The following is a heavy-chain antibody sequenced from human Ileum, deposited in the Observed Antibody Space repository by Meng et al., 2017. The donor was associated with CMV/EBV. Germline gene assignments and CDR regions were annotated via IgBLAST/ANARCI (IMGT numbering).Heavy chain of an antibody. V-gene: IGHV4-59*01. CDR3: ALRGSAAGTFQY. J-gene: IGHJ1*01. CDR2: MCYNGDT. Sequence: QVQRQESGPGLVKPSETLFLTCTVSGDSMSSYCWSWIRQPPGKGLEWIGYMCYNGDTNYNPSLKSRVTISGDTSKNQFSLKLSSVTAADTAVYYCALRGSAAGTFQYWGQGTLVTVSS. D-gene: IGHD6-13*01. CDR1: GDSMSSYC.